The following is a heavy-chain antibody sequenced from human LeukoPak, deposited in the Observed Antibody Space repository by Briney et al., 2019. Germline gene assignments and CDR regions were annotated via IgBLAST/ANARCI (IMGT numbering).Heavy chain of an antibody. Sequence: GGSLRLSCAASGFTFSSCSMNWVRQAPGKGLEWVSSTSSSSSYIYYADSVKGRFTISRDNAKNSLYLQMNSLRAEDTAVYYCASFSRGYNRNYGAFDIWGQGTMVTVSS. CDR3: ASFSRGYNRNYGAFDI. V-gene: IGHV3-21*01. CDR2: TSSSSSYI. CDR1: GFTFSSCS. D-gene: IGHD1-7*01. J-gene: IGHJ3*02.